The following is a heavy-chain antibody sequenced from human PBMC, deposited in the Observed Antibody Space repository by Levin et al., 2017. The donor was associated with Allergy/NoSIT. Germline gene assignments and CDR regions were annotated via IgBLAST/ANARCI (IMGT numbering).Heavy chain of an antibody. D-gene: IGHD5-18*01. J-gene: IGHJ6*02. CDR1: GGSISSYY. V-gene: IGHV4-59*01. CDR2: IYYSGST. CDR3: AREGGYSYDDDYYYYGMDG. Sequence: SETLSLTCTVSGGSISSYYWSWIRQPPGKGLEWIGYIYYSGSTNYNPSLKSRVTISVDTSKNQFSLKLSSVTAADTAVYYCAREGGYSYDDDYYYYGMDGWGQGTTVTVSS.